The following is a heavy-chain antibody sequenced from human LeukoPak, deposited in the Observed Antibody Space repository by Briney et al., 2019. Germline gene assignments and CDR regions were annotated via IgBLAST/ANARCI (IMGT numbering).Heavy chain of an antibody. V-gene: IGHV3-23*01. CDR3: AKKYSTGLDP. CDR1: GFTFSSYA. CDR2: ISGSGSNT. Sequence: GGSLRLSCAASGFTFSSYAMSWVRQAPGKGLEWVSDISGSGSNTYYADSVKGRFTISRDNSKNTLYLQMNSLRVEDTAVYYCAKKYSTGLDPWGQGTLVTVSS. D-gene: IGHD1-26*01. J-gene: IGHJ5*02.